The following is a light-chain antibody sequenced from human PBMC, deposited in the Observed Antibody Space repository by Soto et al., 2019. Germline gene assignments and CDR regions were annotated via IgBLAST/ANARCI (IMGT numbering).Light chain of an antibody. CDR2: EVS. CDR3: SSYTSSSTF. V-gene: IGLV2-14*01. J-gene: IGLJ2*01. CDR1: SSDVGGYNY. Sequence: QSALTQPASVSGSPGQSSTISCTGTSSDVGGYNYVSWYQQHPGKAPKLMIYEVSNRPSGVSNRFSGSKSGNTASLTISGLKAEDEADYYCSSYTSSSTFVGGGTKLTVL.